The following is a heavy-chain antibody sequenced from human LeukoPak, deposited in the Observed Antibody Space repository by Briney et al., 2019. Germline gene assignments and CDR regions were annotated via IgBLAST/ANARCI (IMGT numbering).Heavy chain of an antibody. V-gene: IGHV1-2*02. J-gene: IGHJ5*02. CDR3: ARGTRLYGSGRYYEAYP. D-gene: IGHD3-10*01. CDR2: INPNSGDT. CDR1: GYTFTGYY. Sequence: ASVKVSCKASGYTFTGYYMHWVRQAPGQGLEWMGWINPNSGDTNYAQKFQGRVTMTRDTSITTAYMELSRLRSDDSAVYYCARGTRLYGSGRYYEAYPWGQGTLVTVSS.